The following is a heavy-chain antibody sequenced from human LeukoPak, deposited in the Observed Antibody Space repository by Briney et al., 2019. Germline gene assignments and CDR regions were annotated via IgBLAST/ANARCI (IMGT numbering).Heavy chain of an antibody. D-gene: IGHD2-21*02. V-gene: IGHV3-20*04. Sequence: GGSLRLSCAASGFTFDDYGMSWVRQAPGKGLEWVSGINWNGGSTGYADYVKGRFTISRDNAKNSLYLQMNSLRAEDTAVYYCAKDFVVVPGNVNYFDYWGQGTLVTVSS. CDR2: INWNGGST. J-gene: IGHJ4*02. CDR3: AKDFVVVPGNVNYFDY. CDR1: GFTFDDYG.